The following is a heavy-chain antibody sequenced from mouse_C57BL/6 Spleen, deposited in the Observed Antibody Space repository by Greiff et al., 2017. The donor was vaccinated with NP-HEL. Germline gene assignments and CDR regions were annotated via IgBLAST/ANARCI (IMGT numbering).Heavy chain of an antibody. Sequence: VQLQQSGPELVKPVASVKISCKASGYAFSSSWMNWVKQRPGKGLEWIGRIYPGDGDTNYNGKFKGKATLTADKSSSTAYMQLSSLTSEDSAVYFCALTTVVPYYYAMDYWGQGTSVTVSS. V-gene: IGHV1-82*01. D-gene: IGHD1-1*01. CDR1: GYAFSSSW. J-gene: IGHJ4*01. CDR2: IYPGDGDT. CDR3: ALTTVVPYYYAMDY.